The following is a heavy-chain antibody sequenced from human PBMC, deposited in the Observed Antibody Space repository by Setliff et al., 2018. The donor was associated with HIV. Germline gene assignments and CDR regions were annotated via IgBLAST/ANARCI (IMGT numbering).Heavy chain of an antibody. CDR1: GFTFSTYP. Sequence: GGSLRLSCAASGFTFSTYPMSWVRQAPGKGLEWVSGISGSGGSTYYADSVKGRLTISRDNSKNSLYLQMNSLRAEDTAVYYCARDDSNYRQHGMDVWGQGTTVTVSS. CDR3: ARDDSNYRQHGMDV. J-gene: IGHJ6*02. D-gene: IGHD4-4*01. CDR2: ISGSGGST. V-gene: IGHV3-23*01.